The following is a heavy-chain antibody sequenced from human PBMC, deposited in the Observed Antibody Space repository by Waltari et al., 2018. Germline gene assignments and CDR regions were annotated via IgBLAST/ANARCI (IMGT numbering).Heavy chain of an antibody. D-gene: IGHD3-10*01. J-gene: IGHJ4*02. CDR1: GYTFTGYD. V-gene: IGHV1-2*02. CDR3: AREWAEVRGVGFDY. CDR2: INPNSGGT. Sequence: QVQLVQSGAEVKKPGASVKVSCKASGYTFTGYDMHWWRQAPGQGLEWRGWINPNSGGTNYAQKFQGRVTMTRDTSISTAYMELSRLRSDDTAVYYCAREWAEVRGVGFDYWGQGTLVTVSS.